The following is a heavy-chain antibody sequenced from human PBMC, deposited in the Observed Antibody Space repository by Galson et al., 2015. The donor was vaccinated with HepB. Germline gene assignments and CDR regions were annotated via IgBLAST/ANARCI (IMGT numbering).Heavy chain of an antibody. Sequence: SLRLSCAASGFKFDDYAMHWVRQAPGKGLEWVSSINWNSGIRDYATSVKGRFTISRDNAKNSLHLQMNSLRVEDTGLYYCTKDPRPNHDSWIGYHDYWGQGTKVTVSS. J-gene: IGHJ4*02. D-gene: IGHD3-3*01. CDR3: TKDPRPNHDSWIGYHDY. V-gene: IGHV3-9*01. CDR1: GFKFDDYA. CDR2: INWNSGIR.